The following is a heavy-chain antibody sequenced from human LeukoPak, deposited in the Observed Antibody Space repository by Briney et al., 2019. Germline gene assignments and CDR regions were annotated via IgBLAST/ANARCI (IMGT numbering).Heavy chain of an antibody. CDR3: ARDSPGYLAYDS. CDR2: IKEDGSAT. J-gene: IGHJ4*02. D-gene: IGHD1-1*01. Sequence: GGSLRLSCAASGFTFSTYWMTWVRQAPGKGAEWGANIKEDGSATYYVDSVKGRFTISRGNAKKSLYLQMNSLRAEDTAVYYCARDSPGYLAYDSWGQGTLVTVSS. CDR1: GFTFSTYW. V-gene: IGHV3-7*04.